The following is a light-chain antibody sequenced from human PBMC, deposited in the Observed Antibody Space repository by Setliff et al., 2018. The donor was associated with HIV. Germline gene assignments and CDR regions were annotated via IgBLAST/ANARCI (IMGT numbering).Light chain of an antibody. J-gene: IGLJ1*01. CDR3: GSYTSGSTLGV. Sequence: QSALPQPASVSGSPGQSITISCTGTSSDVGGYNFVSWYQHHPGKAPKLIIYDVTKRPSGVSHRFSGSKSANTASLTISGLRAEDEADYYCGSYTSGSTLGVFGTGTKVTVL. CDR2: DVT. CDR1: SSDVGGYNF. V-gene: IGLV2-14*03.